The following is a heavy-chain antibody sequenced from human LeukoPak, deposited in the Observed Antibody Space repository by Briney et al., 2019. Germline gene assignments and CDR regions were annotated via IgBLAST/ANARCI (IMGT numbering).Heavy chain of an antibody. J-gene: IGHJ4*02. CDR1: GGTFSSYA. CDR2: IIPIFGTA. Sequence: SVKVSCKASGGTFSSYAISWVRQAPGQGIEWMGGIIPIFGTANYAQKFQGRVTITADESTSTAYMELSSLRSEDTAVYYCARDGYCSGGSCYSDYWGQGTLVTVSS. D-gene: IGHD2-15*01. CDR3: ARDGYCSGGSCYSDY. V-gene: IGHV1-69*13.